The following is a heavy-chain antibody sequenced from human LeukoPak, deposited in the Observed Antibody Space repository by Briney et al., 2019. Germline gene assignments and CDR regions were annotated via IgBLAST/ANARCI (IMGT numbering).Heavy chain of an antibody. D-gene: IGHD3-10*01. V-gene: IGHV4-4*02. CDR2: IYHSGST. CDR1: GGSISSSNW. J-gene: IGHJ4*02. Sequence: SGTLSLTCAVSGGSISSSNWWSWVRQPPGKGLEWIGEIYHSGSTNYNPSLKSRVTISVDTSKNQFSLKLSSVTAADTAVYYCARDVFYYGSGSNSYYFDYWGQGTLVTVSS. CDR3: ARDVFYYGSGSNSYYFDY.